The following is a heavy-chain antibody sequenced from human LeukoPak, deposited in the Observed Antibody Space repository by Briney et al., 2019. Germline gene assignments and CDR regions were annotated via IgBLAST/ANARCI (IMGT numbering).Heavy chain of an antibody. D-gene: IGHD6-6*01. CDR2: IYYSGST. V-gene: IGHV4-59*11. CDR3: ARLIATRSLLDYYYMDV. J-gene: IGHJ6*03. CDR1: GGSISSHY. Sequence: KPSETLSLTCTVSGGSISSHYWSWIRQPPEKGLEWTGYIYYSGSTNYNPSLKSRVTISVDTSKNQFSLKLSSVTAADTAVYYCARLIATRSLLDYYYMDVWGKGTTVTVSS.